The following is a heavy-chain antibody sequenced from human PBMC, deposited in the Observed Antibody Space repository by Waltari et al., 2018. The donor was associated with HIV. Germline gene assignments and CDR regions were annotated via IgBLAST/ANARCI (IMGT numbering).Heavy chain of an antibody. V-gene: IGHV4-4*07. J-gene: IGHJ2*01. CDR3: ARGTYYFDTSSGYPPLDL. CDR2: IYTSGST. CDR1: CGSINSYY. D-gene: IGHD3-22*01. Sequence: QVQLQQSGPRLMKPSETLSLTCTVSCGSINSYYWNLIRQPAGKALEWFGRIYTSGSTKYNPSLKSRVSMSIATFKNQFSLNLTSVTAADTAVYYCARGTYYFDTSSGYPPLDLWGRGTLVTVSS.